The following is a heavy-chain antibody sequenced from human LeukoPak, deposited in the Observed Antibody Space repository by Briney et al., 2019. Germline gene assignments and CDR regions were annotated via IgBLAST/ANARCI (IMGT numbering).Heavy chain of an antibody. D-gene: IGHD3-3*01. CDR3: ARVNSGYDFWRGPTNPGNWFDP. J-gene: IGHJ5*02. CDR1: GGSFSGYY. CDR2: INHSGSA. V-gene: IGHV4-34*01. Sequence: SETLSLTCAVSGGSFSGYYWTWIRQPPGKGLEWIGEINHSGSANYNPSLKSRVTISLDTSKNQFSLKLSSVTAADTAVYYCARVNSGYDFWRGPTNPGNWFDPWGQGTLVTVSS.